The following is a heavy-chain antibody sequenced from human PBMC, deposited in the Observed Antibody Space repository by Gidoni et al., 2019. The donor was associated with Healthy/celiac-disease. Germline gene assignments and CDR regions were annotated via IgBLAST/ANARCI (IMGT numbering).Heavy chain of an antibody. J-gene: IGHJ4*02. CDR3: TTDSPHIPWIPDY. Sequence: EVQLVESGGGLVKPGGSLRLSCAASGFIFRNDWMSWVRQAPGKGLEWVGRIKSKTDGGTTDYAAPVKGRFTISRDDSKNTLYLQMNSLKTEDTAVYYCTTDSPHIPWIPDYWGQGTLVTVSS. CDR1: GFIFRNDW. CDR2: IKSKTDGGTT. D-gene: IGHD5-18*01. V-gene: IGHV3-15*01.